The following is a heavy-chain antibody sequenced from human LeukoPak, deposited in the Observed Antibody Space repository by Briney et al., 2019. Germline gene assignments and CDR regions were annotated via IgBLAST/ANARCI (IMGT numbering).Heavy chain of an antibody. CDR2: VRFDGNEK. V-gene: IGHV3-30*02. CDR1: GFTFSYYG. Sequence: GGSLRLSCAASGFTFSYYGMHWVRQAQGKGLEWVGFVRFDGNEKYYADSVKGRFTISRDTSRNTLYLQMNSLRAEDTAVYYCAKDLMRDRWFGESWGQGTLVTVSS. D-gene: IGHD3-10*01. CDR3: AKDLMRDRWFGES. J-gene: IGHJ1*01.